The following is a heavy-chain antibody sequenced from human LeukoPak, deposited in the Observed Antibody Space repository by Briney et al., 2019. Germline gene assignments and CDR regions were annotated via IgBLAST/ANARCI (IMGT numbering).Heavy chain of an antibody. CDR1: GGSISHSNYY. D-gene: IGHD2/OR15-2a*01. CDR3: ARYGLLRLSEINGFDI. CDR2: FYYSGST. Sequence: PSETLSLTCTVSGGSISHSNYYWGWIRQPPGKGLEWIGNFYYSGSTYYSTSLKSRVSISFVTSKNHFSLELHSVTAADTAVYYCARYGLLRLSEINGFDIWGQGTKVTVSS. V-gene: IGHV4-39*07. J-gene: IGHJ3*02.